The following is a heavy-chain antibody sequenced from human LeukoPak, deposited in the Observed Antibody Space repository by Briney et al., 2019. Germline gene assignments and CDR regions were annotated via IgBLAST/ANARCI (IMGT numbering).Heavy chain of an antibody. D-gene: IGHD3-3*01. Sequence: SETLSLTCTVSGGSLSSSSYYWGWIRQPPGKGLEWIGSIYYSGSTYYNPSLKSRVTISVDTSKNHFSLKLSSVTAADTAVYYCASSRLRFLEWLSPDDAFDIWGQGTMVTVSS. CDR3: ASSRLRFLEWLSPDDAFDI. V-gene: IGHV4-39*01. J-gene: IGHJ3*02. CDR2: IYYSGST. CDR1: GGSLSSSSYY.